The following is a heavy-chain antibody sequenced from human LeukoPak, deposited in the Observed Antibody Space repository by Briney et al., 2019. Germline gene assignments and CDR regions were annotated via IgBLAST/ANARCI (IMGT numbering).Heavy chain of an antibody. Sequence: GGSLRLSCAASGFTFSDYYMSSIRQAPGKGLKWVSYISSSGSTIYYADSVKGRFTISRDNAKNSLYLQMNSLRAEDTAVYYCARVAAAADAFDIWGQGTMVTVSS. CDR2: ISSSGSTI. CDR3: ARVAAAADAFDI. CDR1: GFTFSDYY. J-gene: IGHJ3*02. V-gene: IGHV3-11*01. D-gene: IGHD6-13*01.